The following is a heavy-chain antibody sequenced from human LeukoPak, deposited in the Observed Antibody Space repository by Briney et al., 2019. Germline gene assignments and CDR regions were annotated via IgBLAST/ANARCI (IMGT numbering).Heavy chain of an antibody. CDR2: IRSKAYRGTT. J-gene: IGHJ6*02. Sequence: PGGSLRLSCAASGFTFSSYAMSWVRQAPGKGLEWVGFIRSKAYRGTTEYAASVEDRFTISRDDSKSIAYLQMDSLTSEDTAVYYCTRGPIHLWLHNGMDVWGQGTTVTVSS. V-gene: IGHV3-49*04. D-gene: IGHD5-18*01. CDR3: TRGPIHLWLHNGMDV. CDR1: GFTFSSYA.